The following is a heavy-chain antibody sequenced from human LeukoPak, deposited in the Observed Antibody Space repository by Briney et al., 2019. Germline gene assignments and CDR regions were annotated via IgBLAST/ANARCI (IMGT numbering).Heavy chain of an antibody. Sequence: ASVKVACKASGYIFTSYDINWVRQATGQGPEWMGWMNPNRGNTGYAQNFQGRVTMTRNTSISTAYMELSSLRSEDTAVYYCARGYYDTNGYYYRLDFWGQGTLLTVSS. CDR1: GYIFTSYD. CDR2: MNPNRGNT. D-gene: IGHD3-22*01. J-gene: IGHJ4*02. CDR3: ARGYYDTNGYYYRLDF. V-gene: IGHV1-8*01.